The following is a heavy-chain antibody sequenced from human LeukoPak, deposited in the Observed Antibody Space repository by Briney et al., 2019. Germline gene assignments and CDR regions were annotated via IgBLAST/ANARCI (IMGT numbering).Heavy chain of an antibody. CDR3: AKAPVTTCSGAYCYPFDY. D-gene: IGHD2-21*01. J-gene: IGHJ4*02. CDR1: GFTLSSYA. CDR2: ISVSGNT. V-gene: IGHV3-23*01. Sequence: GGSLRLSCAASGFTLSSYAMSWVRQGPGKGLEWVSAISVSGNTYHADSVKGRFTISRDSSKNTLYLQMNSLRAGDAAVYYCAKAPVTTCSGAYCYPFDYWGQGTLVTVSS.